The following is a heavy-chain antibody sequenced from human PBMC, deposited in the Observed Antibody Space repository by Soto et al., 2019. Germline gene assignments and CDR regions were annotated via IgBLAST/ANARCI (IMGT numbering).Heavy chain of an antibody. J-gene: IGHJ4*02. D-gene: IGHD3-9*01. V-gene: IGHV1-69*13. Sequence: SVKVSCKASGGTFSSYAISWVRQAPGQGLEWMGGIIPIFGTANYAQKFQGRVTITADESTSTAYMELSSLRSEDTAVYYCARGRYDILTGYTNPYYFDYWGQGTLVTVSS. CDR1: GGTFSSYA. CDR3: ARGRYDILTGYTNPYYFDY. CDR2: IIPIFGTA.